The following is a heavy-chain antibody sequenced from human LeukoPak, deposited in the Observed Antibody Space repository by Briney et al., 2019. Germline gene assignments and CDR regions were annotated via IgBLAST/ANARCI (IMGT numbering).Heavy chain of an antibody. CDR1: GFTFSSYW. Sequence: GGSLRLSCAASGFTFSSYWMSWVRQAPGKGLEWVANIKQDGSEKYYADSVKGRFTISRDNAKNSLYLQMNSLRAEDTAVYYCARDRFYYSYYGMDVWGQGTTVTVSS. CDR3: ARDRFYYSYYGMDV. J-gene: IGHJ6*02. CDR2: IKQDGSEK. V-gene: IGHV3-7*01.